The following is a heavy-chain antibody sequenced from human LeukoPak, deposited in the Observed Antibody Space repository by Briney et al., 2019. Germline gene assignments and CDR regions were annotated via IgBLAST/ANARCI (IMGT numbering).Heavy chain of an antibody. CDR1: GYSFTSYW. CDR3: ASGRSYSNY. J-gene: IGHJ4*02. V-gene: IGHV5-10-1*01. CDR2: IDPSDSYT. D-gene: IGHD1-26*01. Sequence: LGESLKITCKGSGYSFTSYWISWVRQMPGKGLEWMGRIDPSDSYTNYSPSFQGHVTISADKSISTAYLQWSSLKASDTAMYYCASGRSYSNYWGQGTLVTVSS.